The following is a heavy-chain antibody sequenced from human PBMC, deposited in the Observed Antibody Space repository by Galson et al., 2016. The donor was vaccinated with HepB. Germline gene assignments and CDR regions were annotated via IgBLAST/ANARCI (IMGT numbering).Heavy chain of an antibody. CDR2: INIGGDST. V-gene: IGHV3-23*01. Sequence: SLRLSCAASGFTFSSYAMTWVRQAPGKGLEWVSSINIGGDSTYYADSVKGRFTISRDNAKNTLYLQMNSLRAEDTAVYYCARPGYCSGSSCYVPFDIWGQGTMATVAS. CDR1: GFTFSSYA. CDR3: ARPGYCSGSSCYVPFDI. J-gene: IGHJ3*02. D-gene: IGHD2-15*01.